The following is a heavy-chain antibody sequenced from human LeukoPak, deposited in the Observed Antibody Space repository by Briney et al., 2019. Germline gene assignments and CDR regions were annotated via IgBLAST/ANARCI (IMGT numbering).Heavy chain of an antibody. V-gene: IGHV1-2*06. CDR2: INPHSDGT. CDR3: ARDLHGGNSGLGY. Sequence: ASVKVSCKASGYTFTDYYVHWVRQAPGQGLEWMGRINPHSDGTNYAQKFQGRVTMTRDTSISTAYMELSGLRSDDTAVYYCARDLHGGNSGLGYWGQGTLVTVSS. CDR1: GYTFTDYY. J-gene: IGHJ1*01. D-gene: IGHD4-23*01.